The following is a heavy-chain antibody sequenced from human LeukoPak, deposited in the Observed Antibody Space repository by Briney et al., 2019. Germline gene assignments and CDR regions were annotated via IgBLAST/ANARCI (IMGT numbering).Heavy chain of an antibody. D-gene: IGHD6-13*01. Sequence: GGSLRLSCAASGFTFSSYAMHWVRQAPGKGLEWVAVISYDGSNKYYADSVKGRFTISRDNSKNTLYLQMNSLRAEDTAVYYCARSYSSSWYGNAFDIWGQGTMVTVSS. CDR2: ISYDGSNK. CDR1: GFTFSSYA. J-gene: IGHJ3*02. CDR3: ARSYSSSWYGNAFDI. V-gene: IGHV3-30*04.